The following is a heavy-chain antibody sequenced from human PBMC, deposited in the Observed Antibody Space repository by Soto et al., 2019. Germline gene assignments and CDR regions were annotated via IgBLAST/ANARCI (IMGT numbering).Heavy chain of an antibody. CDR1: GGTFSNST. CDR3: ARFKLGDDY. V-gene: IGHV1-69*02. J-gene: IGHJ4*02. Sequence: QVQLVQSGAEVRTPGSSVKVSCQAPGGTFSNSTVTWVRQSPGQGLEWMGRLIPILGLANYAQQFRGRLTITADNSTTTAYMELRSLRSEDTAIYYCARFKLGDDYWGQGTLVTVSS. D-gene: IGHD5-12*01. CDR2: LIPILGLA.